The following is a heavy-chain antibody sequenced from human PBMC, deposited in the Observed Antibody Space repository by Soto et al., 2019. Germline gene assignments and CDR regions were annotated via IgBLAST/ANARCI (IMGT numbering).Heavy chain of an antibody. CDR1: GFTFSDYY. V-gene: IGHV3-11*01. Sequence: GGSLRLSCAASGFTFSDYYMSWIRQAPGKGLEWVSYISSSGSTIYYADSVKGRFTISRDNAKKSLYLDMNSLRAEDTAIYYCARYYDGSGNSDAFDIWGQGTMVTVSS. J-gene: IGHJ3*02. CDR3: ARYYDGSGNSDAFDI. CDR2: ISSSGSTI. D-gene: IGHD3-22*01.